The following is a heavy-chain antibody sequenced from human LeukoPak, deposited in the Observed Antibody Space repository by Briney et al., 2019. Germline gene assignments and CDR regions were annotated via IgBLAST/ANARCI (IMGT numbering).Heavy chain of an antibody. CDR1: GFTFSSYG. V-gene: IGHV3-30*18. CDR2: ISYDGSNK. D-gene: IGHD3-10*01. J-gene: IGHJ6*02. Sequence: GGSLRLSCAASGFTFSSYGMHWVRQAPGKGLEWVAVISYDGSNKYYADSVKGRFTISRDNSKNTLYLQMNSLRAEDTAVYYCAKDRPTRLLWFGAGGYYGMDVWGQGTTVTVSS. CDR3: AKDRPTRLLWFGAGGYYGMDV.